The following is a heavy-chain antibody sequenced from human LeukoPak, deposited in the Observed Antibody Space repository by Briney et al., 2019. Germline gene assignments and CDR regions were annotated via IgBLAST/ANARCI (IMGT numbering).Heavy chain of an antibody. V-gene: IGHV3-23*01. D-gene: IGHD3-16*02. Sequence: GGSLRLSCAASGFTFSSYTMRWVRQAPGKGLEWVSAISGSVGSTYYADSVKGRFTIARDNSKNTLYLKMNSMRAEDTAVYYCAKPHRYTSDLDYWGQGTLVTVSS. CDR2: ISGSVGST. CDR1: GFTFSSYT. CDR3: AKPHRYTSDLDY. J-gene: IGHJ4*02.